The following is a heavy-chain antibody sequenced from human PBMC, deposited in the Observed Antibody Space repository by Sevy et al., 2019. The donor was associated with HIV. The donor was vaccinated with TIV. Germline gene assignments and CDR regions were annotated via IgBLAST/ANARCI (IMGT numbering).Heavy chain of an antibody. Sequence: GGSLRLSCAASGFTFSSYGMHWVRQAPGKGLEWVAVISYDGSNKYYADSGKGRFTISRDNSKNTRYLQMNSLRAGDTAVYYCAKDRRGGYDFWSGSRRSGFDYWGQGTLVTVSS. V-gene: IGHV3-30*18. CDR2: ISYDGSNK. J-gene: IGHJ4*02. CDR1: GFTFSSYG. D-gene: IGHD3-3*01. CDR3: AKDRRGGYDFWSGSRRSGFDY.